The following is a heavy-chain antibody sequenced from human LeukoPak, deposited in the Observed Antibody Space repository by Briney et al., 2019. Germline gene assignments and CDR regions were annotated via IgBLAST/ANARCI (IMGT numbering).Heavy chain of an antibody. J-gene: IGHJ6*02. V-gene: IGHV3-13*01. Sequence: PGGSLRLSCAASGFTFSSYDMPWVRQATGKGLEWVSAIGTAGDTYYPGSVKGRFTISRDNAKNSLYLQMNSLRAEDTAVYYCARGITMVRGSRGMDVWGQGTTVTVSS. D-gene: IGHD3-10*01. CDR3: ARGITMVRGSRGMDV. CDR1: GFTFSSYD. CDR2: IGTAGDT.